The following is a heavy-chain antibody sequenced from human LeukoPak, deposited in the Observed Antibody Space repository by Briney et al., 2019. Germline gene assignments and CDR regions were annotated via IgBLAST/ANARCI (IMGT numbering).Heavy chain of an antibody. J-gene: IGHJ2*01. Sequence: ASVKVSCKASGYTFTGYYMHWVRQAPGQGLEWMGWINPNSGGTNYAQKFQGRVTMTRDTSISTAYMELSRLRSDDTAVYYCARSPLYCSGGSCYNWYFDLWGRGTLVTVSS. CDR1: GYTFTGYY. V-gene: IGHV1-2*02. CDR3: ARSPLYCSGGSCYNWYFDL. CDR2: INPNSGGT. D-gene: IGHD2-15*01.